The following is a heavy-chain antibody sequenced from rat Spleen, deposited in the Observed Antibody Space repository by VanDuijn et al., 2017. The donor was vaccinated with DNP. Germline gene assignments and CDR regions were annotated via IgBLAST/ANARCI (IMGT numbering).Heavy chain of an antibody. V-gene: IGHV5-27*01. J-gene: IGHJ3*01. D-gene: IGHD1-11*01. CDR3: ATDEGGFAY. CDR2: ISPSGGST. CDR1: GFTFSNYY. Sequence: EVQLVESGGGLVQPGRSLKLSCAASGFTFSNYYMAWVRQAPTKGLEWVASISPSGGSTYYPDSVKGRFTISRDNAKSTQYLQMDSLRSEDTATYYCATDEGGFAYWGQGTLVTVSS.